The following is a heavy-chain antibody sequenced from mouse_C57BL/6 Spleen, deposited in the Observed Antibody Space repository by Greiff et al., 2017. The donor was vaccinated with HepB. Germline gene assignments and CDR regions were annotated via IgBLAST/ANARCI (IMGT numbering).Heavy chain of an antibody. J-gene: IGHJ4*01. V-gene: IGHV1-5*01. CDR3: TRGGYDDGYAMDY. CDR2: IYPGNSDT. D-gene: IGHD2-2*01. Sequence: VQLQQSGTVLARPGASVKMSCKTSGYTFTSYLMHWVKQRPGQGLEWIGAIYPGNSDTSYNQKFKGKAKLTAVTSASTAYMELSSLTNEDSAVYYCTRGGYDDGYAMDYWGQGTSVTVSS. CDR1: GYTFTSYL.